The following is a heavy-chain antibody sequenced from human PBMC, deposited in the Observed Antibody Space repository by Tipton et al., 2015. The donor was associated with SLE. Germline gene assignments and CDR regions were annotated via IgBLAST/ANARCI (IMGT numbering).Heavy chain of an antibody. CDR2: IYHSGST. CDR3: ARDRSIAAAGNYFDY. Sequence: TLSLTCAVSGYSIGSGYYWGWIRQPPGKGLEWIGSIYHSGSTYYNPSLKSRVTISVDTSKNQFSLKLSSVTAADTAEYYCARDRSIAAAGNYFDYWGQGTLVTVSS. J-gene: IGHJ4*02. V-gene: IGHV4-38-2*02. CDR1: GYSIGSGYY. D-gene: IGHD6-13*01.